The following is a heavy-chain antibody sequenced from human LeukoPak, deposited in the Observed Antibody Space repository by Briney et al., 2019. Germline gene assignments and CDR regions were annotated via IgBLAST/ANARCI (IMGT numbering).Heavy chain of an antibody. J-gene: IGHJ4*02. CDR1: GGSFSGYY. D-gene: IGHD5-12*01. CDR2: INHSGST. CDR3: ALSGYSGYDYRLDY. V-gene: IGHV4-34*01. Sequence: PSETLSLTCAVYGGSFSGYYWNWLRQPPGKGLEWVGEINHSGSTNYNPSLKSRVTISVDTSKKQFSLKLSSVTAADTAVYYCALSGYSGYDYRLDYWGQGTLVTVSS.